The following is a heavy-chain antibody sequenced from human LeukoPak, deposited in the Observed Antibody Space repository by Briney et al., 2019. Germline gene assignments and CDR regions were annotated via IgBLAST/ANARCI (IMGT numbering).Heavy chain of an antibody. CDR2: INHSGST. CDR3: ARRIAAAGTRGGVNFDY. Sequence: PSETLSLTCAVYGGSFSGYYWSWIRQPPGKGLEWIGEINHSGSTNYNPSLKSRVTISVDTSKNQFSLKPSSVTAADTAVYYCARRIAAAGTRGGVNFDYWGQGTLVTVSS. V-gene: IGHV4-34*01. CDR1: GGSFSGYY. D-gene: IGHD6-13*01. J-gene: IGHJ4*02.